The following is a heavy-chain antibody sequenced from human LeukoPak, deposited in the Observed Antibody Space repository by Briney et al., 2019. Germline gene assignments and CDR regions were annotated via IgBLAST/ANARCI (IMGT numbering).Heavy chain of an antibody. J-gene: IGHJ5*02. CDR1: GFTFSSYS. CDR2: ISSSSSYI. D-gene: IGHD2-2*01. CDR3: ARERGERVVPAAFFDP. V-gene: IGHV3-21*01. Sequence: GGSLTLSCAASGFTFSSYSMNWVRQAPGKGLEWVSSISSSSSYIYYADSVKGRFTISRDNARNSLYLQMNSLRAEDTAVYYCARERGERVVPAAFFDPWGQGTLVTVSS.